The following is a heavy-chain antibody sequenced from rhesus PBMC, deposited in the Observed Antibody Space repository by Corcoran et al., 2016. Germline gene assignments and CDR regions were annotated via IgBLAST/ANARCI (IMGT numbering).Heavy chain of an antibody. CDR3: ARDVIWTGYHFDY. J-gene: IGHJ4*01. CDR2: IYGSGSST. V-gene: IGHV4-169*02. Sequence: QLQLQESGPGLVKPSETLSVTCAVSGGSISSSYWSWIRQAPGKGLEWIGYIYGSGSSTNYNPSLKSRVTLSVDTSKNQLSLKLSSVTAADTAVYYCARDVIWTGYHFDYWGQGVLVTVSS. D-gene: IGHD3-3*01. CDR1: GGSISSSY.